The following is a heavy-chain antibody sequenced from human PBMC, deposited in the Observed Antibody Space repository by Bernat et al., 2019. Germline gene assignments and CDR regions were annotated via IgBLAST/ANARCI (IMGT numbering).Heavy chain of an antibody. CDR2: ISYDGRNK. CDR1: GFTFSSYA. J-gene: IGHJ5*02. V-gene: IGHV3-30*04. CDR3: ARDPSGGYFDWLLS. Sequence: QVQLVESGGGVVQPGRSLRLSCAASGFTFSSYAMHWVRQAPGKGLEWVAVISYDGRNKYYADSVKGRFTISRDNSKNTLYLQMNSLRAEDTAVYYCARDPSGGYFDWLLSWGQGTLVTVSS. D-gene: IGHD3-9*01.